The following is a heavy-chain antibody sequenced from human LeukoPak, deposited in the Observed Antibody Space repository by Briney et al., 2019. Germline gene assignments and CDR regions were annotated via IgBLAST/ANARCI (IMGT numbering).Heavy chain of an antibody. D-gene: IGHD5-18*01. V-gene: IGHV4-59*01. Sequence: SETLSLTCTVSGGSISSYYWSWIRQPPGKGLEWIGYIYYSGSTNYNPSLKSRVTISVGTSKNQFSLKLSSVTAADTAVYYCARTLRYSYDYYYGMDVWGQGTTVTVSS. J-gene: IGHJ6*02. CDR1: GGSISSYY. CDR3: ARTLRYSYDYYYGMDV. CDR2: IYYSGST.